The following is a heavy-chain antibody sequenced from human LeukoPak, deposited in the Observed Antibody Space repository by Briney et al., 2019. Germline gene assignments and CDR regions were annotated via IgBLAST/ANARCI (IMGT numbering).Heavy chain of an antibody. Sequence: GGSLRLSCAASGFTFSSYAMSWVRQAPGKGLEWGSAISGSGVSTYYADSVKGRFTISGDNSKNTLYLRMNSLRAEDTAVYYCAKDGGGPARPLIAAAGKSFDYWGQGTLVTVSS. D-gene: IGHD6-13*01. V-gene: IGHV3-23*01. CDR2: ISGSGVST. J-gene: IGHJ4*02. CDR3: AKDGGGPARPLIAAAGKSFDY. CDR1: GFTFSSYA.